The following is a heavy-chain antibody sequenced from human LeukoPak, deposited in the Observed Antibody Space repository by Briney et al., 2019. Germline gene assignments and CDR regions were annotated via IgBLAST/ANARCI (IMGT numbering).Heavy chain of an antibody. V-gene: IGHV3-30-3*01. D-gene: IGHD3-10*01. J-gene: IGHJ4*02. CDR1: GFTFSSYA. CDR3: ARGGVGNFDY. CDR2: ISYDGSNK. Sequence: PGRSLRLSCAASGFTFSSYAMHWVRQAPGKGLEWVAVISYDGSNKYYADSVKGRFTISRDNSKNTLYLQMNSLRAEDTAVYYCARGGVGNFDYWGQGTLVTVSS.